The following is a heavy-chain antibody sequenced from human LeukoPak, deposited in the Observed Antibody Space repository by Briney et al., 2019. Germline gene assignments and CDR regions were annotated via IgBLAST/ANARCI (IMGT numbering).Heavy chain of an antibody. CDR1: GFTFSSYA. Sequence: GGSLRLSCAASGFTFSSYAMSWVRQAPGKGLEWVSAISGSGGSTYYADSVKGRFTISRDNSKNTLYLQMNSLRAEDTAVYYCAKVAAEPPIRYFDWLFLDYWGQGTLVTVSS. CDR2: ISGSGGST. CDR3: AKVAAEPPIRYFDWLFLDY. J-gene: IGHJ4*02. D-gene: IGHD3-9*01. V-gene: IGHV3-23*01.